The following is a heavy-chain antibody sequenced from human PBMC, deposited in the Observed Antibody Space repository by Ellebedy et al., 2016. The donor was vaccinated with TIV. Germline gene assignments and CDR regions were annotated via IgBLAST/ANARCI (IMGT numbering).Heavy chain of an antibody. CDR3: ASGHADYLPRAL. Sequence: AASVKVSCKTSGYTFNTYGITWVRQAPGQGLEWMGWISTYHGDTKYAQNFQGRVTMTTDTSANTAYMELSSLRSEDTAVYYCASGHADYLPRALWGQGTRVTVSS. V-gene: IGHV1-18*01. J-gene: IGHJ4*02. CDR1: GYTFNTYG. D-gene: IGHD4-17*01. CDR2: ISTYHGDT.